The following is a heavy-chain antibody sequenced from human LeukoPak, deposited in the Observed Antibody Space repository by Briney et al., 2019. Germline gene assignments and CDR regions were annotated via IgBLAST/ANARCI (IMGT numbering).Heavy chain of an antibody. CDR1: GFTFSSYS. Sequence: PGGSLRLSCAASGFTFSSYSMNWVRQAPGNGLEWVSSISSSSSYIYYADSVKGRFTISRDNAKNSLYLQMNSLRAEDTAVYYCARDRRLLLWFGELWDWGQGTMVTVSS. CDR3: ARDRRLLLWFGELWD. D-gene: IGHD3-10*01. CDR2: ISSSSSYI. V-gene: IGHV3-21*01. J-gene: IGHJ3*01.